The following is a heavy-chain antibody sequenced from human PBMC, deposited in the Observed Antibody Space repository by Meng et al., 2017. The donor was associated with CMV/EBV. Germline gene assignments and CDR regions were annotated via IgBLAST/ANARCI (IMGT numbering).Heavy chain of an antibody. J-gene: IGHJ6*02. CDR1: GFTFSSYW. V-gene: IGHV3-74*01. D-gene: IGHD2-2*02. CDR3: ARVRGYCSSTSCYTRYYYYYGMDV. Sequence: GESLKISCAASGFTFSSYWMHWVRQAPGKGLVWVSRINSDGRSTSYADSVKGRFTISRDNAKNTLYLQMNSLRAEDTAVYYCARVRGYCSSTSCYTRYYYYYGMDVWGQGTTVTVSS. CDR2: INSDGRST.